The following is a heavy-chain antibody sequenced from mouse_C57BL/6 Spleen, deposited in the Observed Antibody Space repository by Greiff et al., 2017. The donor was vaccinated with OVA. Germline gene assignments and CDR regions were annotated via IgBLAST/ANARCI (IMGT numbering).Heavy chain of an antibody. D-gene: IGHD1-1*01. V-gene: IGHV1-15*01. J-gene: IGHJ2*01. CDR2: IDPETGGT. Sequence: VKLVESGAELVRPGASVTLSCKASGYTFTDYEMHWVKQTPVHGLEWIGAIDPETGGTAYNQKFKGKAILTADKSSSTAYMELRSLTSEDSAVYYCTRTVYYFDYWGQGTTLTVSS. CDR3: TRTVYYFDY. CDR1: GYTFTDYE.